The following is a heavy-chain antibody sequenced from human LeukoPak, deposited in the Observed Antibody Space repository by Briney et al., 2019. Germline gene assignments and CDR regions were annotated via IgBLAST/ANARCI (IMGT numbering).Heavy chain of an antibody. CDR3: FGVVSILGYYYYYYMDV. D-gene: IGHD3-3*01. Sequence: GGSLRLSCTASGFTFSSYSLNWVRQAPGKGLEWVAVISYDGSNKYYADSVKGRFTISRDNSKNTLYLQMNSLRAEDTAVGTIFGVVSILGYYYYYYMDVWGKGTTATVSS. V-gene: IGHV3-30*03. J-gene: IGHJ6*03. CDR2: ISYDGSNK. CDR1: GFTFSSYS.